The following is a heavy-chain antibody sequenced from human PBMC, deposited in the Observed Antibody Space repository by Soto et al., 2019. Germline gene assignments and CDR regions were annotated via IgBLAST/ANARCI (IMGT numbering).Heavy chain of an antibody. Sequence: GGSLRLSCAASGFTFSYYYMSWIRKAPGKGLEWLSYISSGGGLTYYADSVEGRFTISRDNAKNSLYLQMNSLRAEDTAVYYCARDQLYYNDISGRPLNAFDVWGQGTMVTVS. CDR3: ARDQLYYNDISGRPLNAFDV. V-gene: IGHV3-11*04. J-gene: IGHJ3*01. CDR1: GFTFSYYY. D-gene: IGHD3-22*01. CDR2: ISSGGGLT.